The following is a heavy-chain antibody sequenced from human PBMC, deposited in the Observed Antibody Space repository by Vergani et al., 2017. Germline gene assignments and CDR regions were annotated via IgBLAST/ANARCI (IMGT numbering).Heavy chain of an antibody. Sequence: QVQLVQSGAEVEKPGSSVKVSCKASGGTFSSYAISWVRQAPGQGLEWMGGIIPIFGTANYAQKFQGRVTITADESTSTAYMELSSLRSEDTAVYYCARVPYYDSSGSGYYFDYWGQGTLVTVSS. D-gene: IGHD3-22*01. CDR1: GGTFSSYA. V-gene: IGHV1-69*01. CDR3: ARVPYYDSSGSGYYFDY. J-gene: IGHJ4*02. CDR2: IIPIFGTA.